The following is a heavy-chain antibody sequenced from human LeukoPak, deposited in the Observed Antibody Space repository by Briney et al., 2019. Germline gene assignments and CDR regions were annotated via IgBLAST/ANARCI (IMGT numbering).Heavy chain of an antibody. Sequence: GGSLRLYCAASGFTFGSYAISWVRQAPGHGLAWVSAISGSGGSTYYAGSVKGRFTISRDNSKNTLYLQMNSLRAEDTAVYYCARVPPALSGWEIYFDYWGQGTLVTVSS. D-gene: IGHD6-19*01. J-gene: IGHJ4*02. CDR3: ARVPPALSGWEIYFDY. CDR2: ISGSGGST. CDR1: GFTFGSYA. V-gene: IGHV3-23*01.